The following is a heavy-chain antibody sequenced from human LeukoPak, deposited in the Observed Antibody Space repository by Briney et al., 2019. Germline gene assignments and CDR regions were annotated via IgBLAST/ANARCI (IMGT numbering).Heavy chain of an antibody. CDR1: GGSIITTNW. Sequence: SGTLSLTCAVSGGSIITTNWWSWVRQPPGKGLEWIGEFHLNGATNYNPSLESRVSMSIDKSKNQLSLKLRSVSAADTAIYYCARESGAFSPFGFWGQGTLVTVSS. D-gene: IGHD1-26*01. J-gene: IGHJ4*02. CDR3: ARESGAFSPFGF. CDR2: FHLNGAT. V-gene: IGHV4-4*02.